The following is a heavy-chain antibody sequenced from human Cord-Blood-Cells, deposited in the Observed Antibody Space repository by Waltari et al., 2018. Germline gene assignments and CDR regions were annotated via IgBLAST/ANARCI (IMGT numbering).Heavy chain of an antibody. CDR2: IYYRGST. CDR1: GGSISSYY. CDR3: ARDMAGTLYAFDI. Sequence: QVQLQESGPGLVKPSETLSLTCTVSGGSISSYYWSWIRQPPGKGLEWIGYIYYRGSTNYHPSLKSRVTISVDTSKNQFSLKLSSVTAADTAVYYCARDMAGTLYAFDIWGQGTMVTVSS. V-gene: IGHV4-59*01. J-gene: IGHJ3*02. D-gene: IGHD6-19*01.